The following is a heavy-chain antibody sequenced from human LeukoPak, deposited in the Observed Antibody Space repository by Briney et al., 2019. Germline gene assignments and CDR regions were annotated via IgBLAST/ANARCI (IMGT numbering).Heavy chain of an antibody. CDR2: ISGSGGST. CDR3: AAEITRLGYCSGGSCYIDY. D-gene: IGHD2-15*01. V-gene: IGHV3-23*01. J-gene: IGHJ4*02. CDR1: GFTFSSYA. Sequence: GGSLRLSCAASGFTFSSYAMSWVRQAPGKGLEWVSAISGSGGSTYYADSVKGRFTISRDNSKSTLYLQMNSLRAEDTAVYYCAAEITRLGYCSGGSCYIDYWGQGTLVTVSS.